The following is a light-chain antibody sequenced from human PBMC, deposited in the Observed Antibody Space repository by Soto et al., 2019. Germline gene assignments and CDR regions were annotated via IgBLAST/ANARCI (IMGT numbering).Light chain of an antibody. Sequence: EIVMTQSPATLSVSPGERATLSCRASQSVRSNLAWYQQKPGQAPRLLIYGASTRATGIPARFSGSGSETEFTLSISSLQSEDFAVYYCQQYNNWPPITFGQGTRVEIK. J-gene: IGKJ5*01. CDR1: QSVRSN. CDR2: GAS. CDR3: QQYNNWPPIT. V-gene: IGKV3D-15*01.